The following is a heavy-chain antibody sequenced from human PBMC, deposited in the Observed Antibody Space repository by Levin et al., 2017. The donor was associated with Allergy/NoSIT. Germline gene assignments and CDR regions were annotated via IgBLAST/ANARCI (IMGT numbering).Heavy chain of an antibody. J-gene: IGHJ4*02. CDR3: ARITGERSSGWHLPFDY. CDR1: GYSFTSYW. CDR2: IYPGDSDT. D-gene: IGHD6-19*01. Sequence: GESLKISCKGSGYSFTSYWIGWVRQMPGKGLEWMGIIYPGDSDTRYSPSFQGQVTISADKSISTAYLQWSSLKASDTAMYYCARITGERSSGWHLPFDYWGQGTLVTVSS. V-gene: IGHV5-51*01.